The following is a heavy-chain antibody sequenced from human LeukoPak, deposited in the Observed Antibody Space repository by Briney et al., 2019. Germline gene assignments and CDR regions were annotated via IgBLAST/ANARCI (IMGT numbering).Heavy chain of an antibody. CDR3: AREDYGDYLSYFDY. Sequence: GGSLRLSCAASGFTFSSYSMNWVRQAPGKGLEWVSSISSSSSYIYYADSVKGRFTICRDNAKNSLYLQMNSLRAEDTAVYYCAREDYGDYLSYFDYWGQGTLVTVSS. CDR2: ISSSSSYI. CDR1: GFTFSSYS. D-gene: IGHD4-17*01. V-gene: IGHV3-21*01. J-gene: IGHJ4*02.